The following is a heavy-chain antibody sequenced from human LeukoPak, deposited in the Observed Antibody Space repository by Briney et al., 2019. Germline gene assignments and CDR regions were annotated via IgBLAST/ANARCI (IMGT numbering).Heavy chain of an antibody. J-gene: IGHJ6*03. D-gene: IGHD3-3*01. CDR1: GFTFSSYS. CDR2: ISSSSSTI. Sequence: PGGSLRLSCAASGFTFSSYSMNWVRQAPGKGLEWVSYISSSSSTIYYADSVKGRFTISRDNAKNSLYLQMNSLRAEDTAVYYCARRVVSEPDDYDFWSGYREDYYYMDVWGKGTTVTVSS. V-gene: IGHV3-48*01. CDR3: ARRVVSEPDDYDFWSGYREDYYYMDV.